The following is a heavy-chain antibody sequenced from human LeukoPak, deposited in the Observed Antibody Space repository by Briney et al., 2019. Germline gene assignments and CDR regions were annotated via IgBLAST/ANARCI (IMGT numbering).Heavy chain of an antibody. Sequence: ASVKVSCKASGYTFTSYGISWVRQAPGQGLEWMGWISAYNGNTNYAQKLQGRVTMTTDTSTSTAYMELRSLRSDDTAVYYCARDPTPPWLDIVVVPAAIRPYGGYGGIDYWGQGTLVTVSS. CDR3: ARDPTPPWLDIVVVPAAIRPYGGYGGIDY. CDR2: ISAYNGNT. J-gene: IGHJ4*02. V-gene: IGHV1-18*01. D-gene: IGHD2-2*02. CDR1: GYTFTSYG.